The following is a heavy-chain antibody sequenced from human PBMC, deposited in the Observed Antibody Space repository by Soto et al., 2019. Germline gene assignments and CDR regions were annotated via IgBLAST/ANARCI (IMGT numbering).Heavy chain of an antibody. Sequence: GGSLRLSCAAYGFTFSDYYMTWVRRAPGKGLEWLSYISSSGITIYYVDSVKGQFTISRDNAKNSVYLQMNSLRPEDTAVYYCARSERGSGTYYNVAFDIWGQGTTVTVSS. CDR2: ISSSGITI. CDR3: ARSERGSGTYYNVAFDI. CDR1: GFTFSDYY. V-gene: IGHV3-11*01. J-gene: IGHJ3*02. D-gene: IGHD3-10*01.